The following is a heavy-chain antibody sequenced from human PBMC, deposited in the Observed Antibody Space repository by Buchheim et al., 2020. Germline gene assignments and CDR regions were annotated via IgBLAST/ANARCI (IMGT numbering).Heavy chain of an antibody. V-gene: IGHV7-4-1*02. CDR3: AKDFQDRMDV. J-gene: IGHJ6*02. CDR2: INTYTGDP. Sequence: QGQLVQSGSELKTPGASVKVSCKASGYRFTESALNWIRQAPGQGLEWMGYINTYTGDPTYAQGFTGRFVFSLDTSVTTAYLQINNLRVEDTSVYYCAKDFQDRMDVWGQGTT. D-gene: IGHD3-22*01. CDR1: GYRFTESA.